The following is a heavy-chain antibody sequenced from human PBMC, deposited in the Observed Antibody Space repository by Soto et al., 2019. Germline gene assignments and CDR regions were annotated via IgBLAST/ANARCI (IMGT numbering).Heavy chain of an antibody. Sequence: SETLSLTCAVSGYSISSGYYWGWIRQPPGKGLEWIGSIYHSGSTYYNPSLKSRVTISVDTSKNQFSLKLSSVTAADTAVYYCAREDTAMGIGDYPAGYYYGMDVWGQGTRVTVSS. D-gene: IGHD5-18*01. J-gene: IGHJ6*02. CDR2: IYHSGST. CDR1: GYSISSGYY. CDR3: AREDTAMGIGDYPAGYYYGMDV. V-gene: IGHV4-38-2*02.